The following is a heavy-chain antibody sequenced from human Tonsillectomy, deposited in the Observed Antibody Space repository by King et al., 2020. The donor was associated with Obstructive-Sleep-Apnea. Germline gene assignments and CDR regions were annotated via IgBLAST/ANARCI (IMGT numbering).Heavy chain of an antibody. CDR2: IISSSSTI. V-gene: IGHV3-48*04. Sequence: VQLVESGGGLVQPGGSLRLSCAASGFTFSNYSMNWVRQAPGKGLEWVSYIISSSSTIYYGDSLKGRFTISRYNAKNSLYLQMNSLRAEDTAVYYCVRERGVKYYFDSWGQGTLVTVSS. CDR1: GFTFSNYS. D-gene: IGHD3-10*01. J-gene: IGHJ4*02. CDR3: VRERGVKYYFDS.